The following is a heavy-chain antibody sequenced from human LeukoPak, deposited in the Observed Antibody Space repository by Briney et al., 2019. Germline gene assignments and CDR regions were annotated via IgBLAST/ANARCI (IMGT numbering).Heavy chain of an antibody. CDR1: GGSISNYY. CDR3: ARTTEDCSSTSCYQYWFDP. Sequence: SETLSLTCTVSGGSISNYYWSWIRQPPGKGLEWIGYIHYSGSPNYNPSLESRVSISVDTSKNQFSLKLNSVTAADTAVYYCARTTEDCSSTSCYQYWFDPWGQGTLVTVSS. V-gene: IGHV4-59*01. CDR2: IHYSGSP. J-gene: IGHJ5*02. D-gene: IGHD2-2*01.